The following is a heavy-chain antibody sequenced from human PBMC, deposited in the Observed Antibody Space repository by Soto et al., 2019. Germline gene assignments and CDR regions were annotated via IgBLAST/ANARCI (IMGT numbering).Heavy chain of an antibody. Sequence: SLALSITGAISWDSLSSNSATWNCIRQSPSRGLEWLGRTYYRSNWKNDYAVSVKSRITINPDTSKNQFSLQLNSVTPEDTAVYYCERGGLGALTDWGQGILVTVPS. J-gene: IGHJ4*02. D-gene: IGHD7-27*01. V-gene: IGHV6-1*01. CDR2: TYYRSNWKN. CDR3: ERGGLGALTD. CDR1: WDSLSSNSAT.